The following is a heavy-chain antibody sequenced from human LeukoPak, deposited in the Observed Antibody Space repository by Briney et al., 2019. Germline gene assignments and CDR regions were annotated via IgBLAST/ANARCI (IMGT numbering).Heavy chain of an antibody. D-gene: IGHD6-19*01. CDR1: GGSFSGYY. V-gene: IGHV4-34*01. J-gene: IGHJ4*02. CDR3: AREYSGGWYSLGLDY. CDR2: INHSGST. Sequence: SETLSLTCAVYGGSFSGYYWSWIRQPPGKGLEWIGEINHSGSTNYNPSLKSRVTISVDTSKNQFSLKLSSVTAADTAVYYCAREYSGGWYSLGLDYWGQGTLVTVSS.